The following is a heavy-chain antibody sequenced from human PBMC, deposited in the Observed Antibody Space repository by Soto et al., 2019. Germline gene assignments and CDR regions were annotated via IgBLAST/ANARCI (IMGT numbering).Heavy chain of an antibody. CDR1: GYTLTELS. CDR3: ATVAITMVRGVIFPRGAFDI. V-gene: IGHV1-24*01. D-gene: IGHD3-10*01. Sequence: ASVKVSCKVSGYTLTELSMHWVRQAPGKGLEWMGGFDPEDGETIYAQKFQGRVTMTEDTSTDTAYIELSSLRSEDTAVYYCATVAITMVRGVIFPRGAFDIWGQGTMVTVSS. J-gene: IGHJ3*02. CDR2: FDPEDGET.